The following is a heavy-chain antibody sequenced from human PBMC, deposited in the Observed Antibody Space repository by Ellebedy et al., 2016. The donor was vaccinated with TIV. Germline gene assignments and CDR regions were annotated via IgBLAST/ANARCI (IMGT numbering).Heavy chain of an antibody. CDR1: GFTFSSYW. J-gene: IGHJ4*02. CDR3: ASRGVAVQGADY. D-gene: IGHD3-10*01. Sequence: PGGSLRLSCAASGFTFSSYWMHWVRQDPGKGLVWVSLINSDGSRTTYADSVKGRFTISRDNAKNTLYLQMNSLRAEDTAVYYCASRGVAVQGADYWGQGTLVTVSS. V-gene: IGHV3-74*01. CDR2: INSDGSRT.